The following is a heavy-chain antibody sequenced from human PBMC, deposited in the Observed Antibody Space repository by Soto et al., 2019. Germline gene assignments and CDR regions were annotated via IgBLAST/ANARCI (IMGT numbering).Heavy chain of an antibody. Sequence: EVQLVEYGGGLVKPGGSLRLSCAASGFTFSSYSMNWVRQAPGKGLEWVSSISSSSSYIYYADSVKGRFTISRDNAKNSLYLQMNSLRAEDTAVYYCARDNYYGGHDGDYWGQGTLVTVSS. D-gene: IGHD4-17*01. J-gene: IGHJ4*02. CDR2: ISSSSSYI. CDR1: GFTFSSYS. CDR3: ARDNYYGGHDGDY. V-gene: IGHV3-21*01.